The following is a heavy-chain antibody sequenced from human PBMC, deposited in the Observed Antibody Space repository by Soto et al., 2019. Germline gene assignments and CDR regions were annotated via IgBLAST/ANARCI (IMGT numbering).Heavy chain of an antibody. Sequence: QGQLVQSGAEVKKPGASVKVSCKASGYTFTSYDINWVRQATGQGLEWMGWMNPNSGNTGYAQKFQGRVTMTRNTSISTAYMELSSLRSEDTAVYYCARGVLRFLEWLPTYYYYYMDVWGRGTTVTVSS. CDR2: MNPNSGNT. D-gene: IGHD3-3*01. CDR3: ARGVLRFLEWLPTYYYYYMDV. V-gene: IGHV1-8*01. J-gene: IGHJ6*03. CDR1: GYTFTSYD.